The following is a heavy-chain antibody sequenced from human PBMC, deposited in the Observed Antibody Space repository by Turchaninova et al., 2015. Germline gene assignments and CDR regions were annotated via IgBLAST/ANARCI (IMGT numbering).Heavy chain of an antibody. D-gene: IGHD5-24*01. Sequence: QVQLQQWGAGLLKPAATLSLTCAVNGGSHRNYSWTWICQPPGRGLKWIGEIHPGGSTNYNPSLERLLTISVDTSKNQFSLKLTSLTAADTAVYYCARGRDAYKSGNYWGQGTLVTVSS. V-gene: IGHV4-34*01. CDR1: GGSHRNYS. CDR2: IHPGGST. CDR3: ARGRDAYKSGNY. J-gene: IGHJ4*02.